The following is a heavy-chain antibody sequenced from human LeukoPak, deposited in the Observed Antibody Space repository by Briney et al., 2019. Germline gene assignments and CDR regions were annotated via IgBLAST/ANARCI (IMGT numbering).Heavy chain of an antibody. Sequence: GGSLRLSCAASGFTLSYYWMHWVRQAPGKGLVWVSRIDGGSTTNYAGSVKGRFTISRDNAKNTLYLEMSSLRPEHTAVYYCAAAKFYKTSPFDYWGQGNLVTVSS. V-gene: IGHV3-74*01. CDR3: AAAKFYKTSPFDY. CDR2: IDGGSTT. D-gene: IGHD2-2*01. CDR1: GFTLSYYW. J-gene: IGHJ4*02.